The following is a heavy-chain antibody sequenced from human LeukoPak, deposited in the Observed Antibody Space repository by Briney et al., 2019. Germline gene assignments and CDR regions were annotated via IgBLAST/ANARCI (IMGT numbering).Heavy chain of an antibody. D-gene: IGHD6-13*01. CDR3: ASDSSSWYNVRDY. J-gene: IGHJ4*02. V-gene: IGHV1-69*13. CDR1: GGTFSSYA. Sequence: SVKVSCKASGGTFSSYAISWVRQAPGQGLEWMGGIIPIFGTANYAQKFQGRVTITADESTSTAYRELSSLRSEDTAVYYCASDSSSWYNVRDYWGQGTLVTVSS. CDR2: IIPIFGTA.